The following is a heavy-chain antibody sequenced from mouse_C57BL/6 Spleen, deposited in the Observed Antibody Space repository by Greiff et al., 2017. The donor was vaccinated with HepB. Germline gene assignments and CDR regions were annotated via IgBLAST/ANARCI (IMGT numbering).Heavy chain of an antibody. CDR2: ISYDGSN. CDR1: GYSITSGYY. CDR3: ARDHGNYGYYFDY. V-gene: IGHV3-6*01. J-gene: IGHJ2*01. Sequence: ESGPGLVKPSQSLSLTCSVTGYSITSGYYWNWIRQFPGNKLEWMGYISYDGSNNYNPSLKNRISITRDTSKNQFFLKLNSVTTEDTATYYCARDHGNYGYYFDYWGQGTTLTVSS. D-gene: IGHD2-1*01.